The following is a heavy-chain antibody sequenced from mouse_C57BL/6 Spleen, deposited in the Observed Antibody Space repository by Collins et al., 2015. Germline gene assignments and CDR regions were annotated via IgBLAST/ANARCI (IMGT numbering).Heavy chain of an antibody. Sequence: QVQLKRSGPGLVQPSQSLSITCTVSGFSLTSYGVHWVRQSPGKGLEWLGVIWSGGSTDYNAAFISRLSISKDNSKSQVFFKMNSLQADDTAIYYCARMTTVVAHYYAMDYWGQGTSVTVSS. CDR2: IWSGGST. V-gene: IGHV2-2*01. D-gene: IGHD1-1*01. J-gene: IGHJ4*01. CDR1: GFSLTSYG. CDR3: ARMTTVVAHYYAMDY.